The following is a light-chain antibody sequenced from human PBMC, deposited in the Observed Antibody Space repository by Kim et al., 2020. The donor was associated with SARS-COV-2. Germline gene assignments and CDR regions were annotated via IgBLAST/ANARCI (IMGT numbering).Light chain of an antibody. CDR1: QNIKTY. CDR2: ATS. J-gene: IGKJ1*01. CDR3: QQSSSSPWT. Sequence: DIQMTQSPSSLSASVGDSVTITCRASQNIKTYLNWYQHKPGEAPKVLIYATSSLQSGVPSRFSGSASGTDFSLTISNLQPEDFATYYCQQSSSSPWTFGQGTKVDIK. V-gene: IGKV1-39*01.